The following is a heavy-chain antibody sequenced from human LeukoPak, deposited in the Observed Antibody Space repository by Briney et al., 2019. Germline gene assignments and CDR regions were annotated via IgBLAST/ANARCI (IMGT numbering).Heavy chain of an antibody. CDR3: ARDVVDTAMPYFDY. CDR1: GFTFSSYS. Sequence: GGSLRLFCAASGFTFSSYSMNWVRQAPGKGLEWVSSISSSSSYIYYADSVKGRFTISRDNAKNSLYLQMNSLRAEDTAVYYCARDVVDTAMPYFDYWGQGTLVTVSS. CDR2: ISSSSSYI. D-gene: IGHD5-18*01. V-gene: IGHV3-21*01. J-gene: IGHJ4*02.